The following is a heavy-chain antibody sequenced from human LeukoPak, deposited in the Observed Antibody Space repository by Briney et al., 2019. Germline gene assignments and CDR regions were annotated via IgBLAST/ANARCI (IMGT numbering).Heavy chain of an antibody. V-gene: IGHV1-69*01. CDR2: IIPIFGTA. CDR1: GGTFSSYA. Sequence: SVKVSCKASGGTFSSYAISWVRQAPGQGLEWMGGIIPIFGTANYAQKFQGRVTITADESTSTAYMGLSSLRSEDTAVYYCARDPIVVVEGGDDYWGQGTLVTVSS. CDR3: ARDPIVVVEGGDDY. D-gene: IGHD2-15*01. J-gene: IGHJ4*02.